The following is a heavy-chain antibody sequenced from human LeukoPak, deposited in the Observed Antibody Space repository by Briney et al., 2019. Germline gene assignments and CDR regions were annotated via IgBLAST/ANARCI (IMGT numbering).Heavy chain of an antibody. CDR2: IYYSGST. D-gene: IGHD1-26*01. J-gene: IGHJ4*02. Sequence: SQTLSLTCAVSGDSISSGGYSWSWIRQPPGKGLEWIGYIYYSGSTYYNPSLKSRVTISVDTSKNQFSLKLSSVTAADTAVYYCARDSVYSGSSLDYWGQGTLVTVSS. CDR3: ARDSVYSGSSLDY. CDR1: GDSISSGGYS. V-gene: IGHV4-30-4*07.